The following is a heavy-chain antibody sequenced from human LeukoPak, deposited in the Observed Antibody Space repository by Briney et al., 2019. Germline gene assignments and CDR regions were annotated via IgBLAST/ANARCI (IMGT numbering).Heavy chain of an antibody. CDR1: SGSISSGSYY. CDR3: ARDLIKGARFDP. D-gene: IGHD3-16*01. J-gene: IGHJ5*02. CDR2: IYTSGST. Sequence: PSQTLSLTCTVSSGSISSGSYYWSWIRQPAGKGLEWIGRIYTSGSTNYNPSLKSRVTISVDTSKNQFSLKLSSVTAADTAVYYCARDLIKGARFDPWGQGTLVTVSS. V-gene: IGHV4-61*02.